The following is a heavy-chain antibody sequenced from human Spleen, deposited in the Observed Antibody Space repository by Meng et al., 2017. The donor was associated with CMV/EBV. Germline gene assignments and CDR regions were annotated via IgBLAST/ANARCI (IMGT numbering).Heavy chain of an antibody. CDR3: AGDPYSGSYIPDY. Sequence: GESLKISCAASGFRFSSYEMNWVRQAPGKGLEWVSHISSGGSSIYCADSVRGRFIISRDNAKNSLYLQMNSLRVEDTAVYYCAGDPYSGSYIPDYWGQGTLVTVSS. D-gene: IGHD1-26*01. V-gene: IGHV3-48*03. CDR2: ISSGGSSI. CDR1: GFRFSSYE. J-gene: IGHJ4*02.